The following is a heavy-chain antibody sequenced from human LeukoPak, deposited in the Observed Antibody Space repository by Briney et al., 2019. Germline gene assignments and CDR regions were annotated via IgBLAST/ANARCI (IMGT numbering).Heavy chain of an antibody. CDR3: AKAPGEQLDY. D-gene: IGHD6-13*01. J-gene: IGHJ4*02. Sequence: GRSLRLSCAASGFTFDDYAMHWVRQAPGKGLECVSGISWNSGSIGYADSVKGRFTISRDNAKNSLYLQMNSLRAEDTALYYCAKAPGEQLDYWGQGTLVTVSP. CDR2: ISWNSGSI. CDR1: GFTFDDYA. V-gene: IGHV3-9*01.